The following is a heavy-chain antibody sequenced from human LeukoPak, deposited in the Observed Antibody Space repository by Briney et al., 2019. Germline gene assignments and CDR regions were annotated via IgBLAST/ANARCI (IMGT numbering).Heavy chain of an antibody. Sequence: GGSLRLSCAASGFTFSSYVIHWVRQAPGKGLEWVAVISYDGSNKYYADFVKGRCTISSDNSNNSLYLQMNILRFEYTAVYYCARDYTVVKAFDIWGQGTMVTVSS. J-gene: IGHJ3*02. D-gene: IGHD4-23*01. CDR1: GFTFSSYV. CDR3: ARDYTVVKAFDI. V-gene: IGHV3-30*04. CDR2: ISYDGSNK.